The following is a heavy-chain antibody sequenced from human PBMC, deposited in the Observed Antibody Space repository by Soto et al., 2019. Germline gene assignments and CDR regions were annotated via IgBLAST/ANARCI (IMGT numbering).Heavy chain of an antibody. D-gene: IGHD2-2*01. CDR3: ARIVVIPAAPDYYNYYGVDV. CDR2: MYYSGSN. J-gene: IGHJ6*02. CDR1: GDSIISSNYY. V-gene: IGHV4-39*01. Sequence: SETLSLTCTVSGDSIISSNYYWAWIRQSPGKGLEWIGNMYYSGSNYYNLSLKSRVTMSVDTSKNQFSLKISSVTAADTSVYYCARIVVIPAAPDYYNYYGVDVWGQGTTVT.